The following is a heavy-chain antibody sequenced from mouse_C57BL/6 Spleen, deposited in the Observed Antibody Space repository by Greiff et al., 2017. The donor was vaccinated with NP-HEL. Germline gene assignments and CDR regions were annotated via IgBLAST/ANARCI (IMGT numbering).Heavy chain of an antibody. D-gene: IGHD2-1*01. J-gene: IGHJ3*01. Sequence: QVQLQQSGAELVKPGASVKMSCKASGYTFTSYWITWVKQRPGQGLEWIGDIYPGSGSTNYNEKFKSKATLTVDPSSSTAYMQLSSLTSEDSAVYYCARWRGNYPWFAYWGQGTLVTVSA. CDR1: GYTFTSYW. CDR2: IYPGSGST. V-gene: IGHV1-55*01. CDR3: ARWRGNYPWFAY.